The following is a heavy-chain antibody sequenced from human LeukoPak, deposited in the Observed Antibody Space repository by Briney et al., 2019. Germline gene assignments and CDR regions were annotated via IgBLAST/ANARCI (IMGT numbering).Heavy chain of an antibody. V-gene: IGHV3-33*08. D-gene: IGHD3-10*01. CDR2: IWYDGSNK. CDR1: GFTFSSYG. CDR3: ARDPSYYGSGGYGMDV. Sequence: PGGSLRLSCAASGFTFSSYGMHWVRQAPGKGLGWVAVIWYDGSNKYYADSVKGRFTISRDNSKNTLYLQMNSLRAEDTAVYYCARDPSYYGSGGYGMDVWGQGTTVTVSS. J-gene: IGHJ6*02.